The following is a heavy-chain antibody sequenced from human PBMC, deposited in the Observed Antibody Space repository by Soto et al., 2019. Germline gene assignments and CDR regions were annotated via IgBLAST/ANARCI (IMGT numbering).Heavy chain of an antibody. Sequence: SETLSLTCTVSGGSISSSSYYWGWIRQPPGKGLEWIGSIYYSGSTYYNPSLKSRVTISVDTSKNQFSLKLSSVTAADTAVYYCARGPGGPAYYCYYMDVWGKGTTVTVSS. CDR2: IYYSGST. CDR3: ARGPGGPAYYCYYMDV. V-gene: IGHV4-39*01. CDR1: GGSISSSSYY. D-gene: IGHD3-10*01. J-gene: IGHJ6*03.